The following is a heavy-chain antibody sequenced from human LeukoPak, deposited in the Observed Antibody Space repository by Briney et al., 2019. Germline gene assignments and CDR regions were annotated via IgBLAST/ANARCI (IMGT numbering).Heavy chain of an antibody. CDR3: ARVARYCSSTSCCEDYYYYMDV. D-gene: IGHD2-2*01. CDR1: GYTFTSYD. Sequence: ASVKVSCKASGYTFTSYDINWVRQATGQGLEWMGWMNPNSGNTGYAQKFQGRVTMTRNTSISTAYMELSSLRSEDTAVYYCARVARYCSSTSCCEDYYYYMDVWGKGTTVTISS. J-gene: IGHJ6*03. CDR2: MNPNSGNT. V-gene: IGHV1-8*01.